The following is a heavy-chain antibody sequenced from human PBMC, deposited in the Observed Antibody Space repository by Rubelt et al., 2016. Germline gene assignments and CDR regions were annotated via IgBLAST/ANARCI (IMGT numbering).Heavy chain of an antibody. CDR2: ICSNWGST. CDR1: GFSFSSYA. J-gene: IGHJ4*02. CDR3: ARVRGGSWESSYLDY. D-gene: IGHD6-13*01. Sequence: GGSLRLSCAVSGFSFSSYAMHLVRQAPGEGLEYVSGICSNWGSTYHADSVKGRFNISRDNSKNTLYLQMGSLRAEDTAVYYCARVRGGSWESSYLDYWGRGTLVTVSS. V-gene: IGHV3-64*02.